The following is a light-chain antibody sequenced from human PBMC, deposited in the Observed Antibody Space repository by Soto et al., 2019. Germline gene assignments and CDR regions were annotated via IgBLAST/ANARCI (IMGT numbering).Light chain of an antibody. CDR3: GSYGGSNNLI. CDR2: EVT. CDR1: SSDVGGYNY. V-gene: IGLV2-8*01. Sequence: QSVLTQPPSASGSPGQSVTISCTGTSSDVGGYNYVSWYQQHPGKAPKLVIYEVTKRPSGVPDRFSGSRSGNTASLTVSGLQAEDEADYYCGSYGGSNNLIFGGGTKLTVL. J-gene: IGLJ2*01.